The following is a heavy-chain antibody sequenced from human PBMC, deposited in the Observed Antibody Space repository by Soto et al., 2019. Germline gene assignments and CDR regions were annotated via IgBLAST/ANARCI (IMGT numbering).Heavy chain of an antibody. J-gene: IGHJ6*02. D-gene: IGHD2-15*01. Sequence: QVQLVQSGAEVKKPGSSVKVSCKASGGAFSDYAFSWVRQAPGQGLEWLGGIMPIFRTPDYAQKVQGRVTITADESTRTAYMEMRSLRFDDTAIYYCASWLKGADIGNYYYGMDVWGQGTTVTV. CDR1: GGAFSDYA. CDR3: ASWLKGADIGNYYYGMDV. V-gene: IGHV1-69*12. CDR2: IMPIFRTP.